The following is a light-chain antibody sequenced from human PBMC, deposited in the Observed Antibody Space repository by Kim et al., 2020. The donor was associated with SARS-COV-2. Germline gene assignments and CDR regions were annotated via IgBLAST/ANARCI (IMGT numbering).Light chain of an antibody. J-gene: IGLJ1*01. Sequence: QSALTQPASVSGSPGQSITISCTGTSSDVGGYNYVSWYQQHPGKAPKLMIYDVSKRPSGVSNRFSCSKSGNTASLTISGLQAEDEADYYCSSYTSSSHYVFGAGTKVTVL. CDR3: SSYTSSSHYV. CDR1: SSDVGGYNY. V-gene: IGLV2-14*01. CDR2: DVS.